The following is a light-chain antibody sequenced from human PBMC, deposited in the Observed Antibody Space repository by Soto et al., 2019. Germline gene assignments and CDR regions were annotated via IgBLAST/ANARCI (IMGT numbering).Light chain of an antibody. CDR1: SGHSSYA. J-gene: IGLJ3*02. Sequence: QPVLTQSPSASASLGASVKLTCTLSSGHSSYAIAWHQQQPEKGPRYLMKLNSDGSHSKGDGIPDRFSGSSSGAERYLTSSSLQAEDEADYYGQTWGTGIWVFGGGTKLAVL. CDR2: LNSDGSH. CDR3: QTWGTGIWV. V-gene: IGLV4-69*01.